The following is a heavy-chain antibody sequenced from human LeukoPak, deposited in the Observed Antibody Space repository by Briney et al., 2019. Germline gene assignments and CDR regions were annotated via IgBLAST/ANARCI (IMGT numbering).Heavy chain of an antibody. CDR3: ARDHCSGGSCRLDY. CDR1: GGPVSSGSYY. CDR2: IYYSGST. D-gene: IGHD2-15*01. Sequence: PSETLSLTCTVSGGPVSSGSYYWSWIRQPPGKGLEWIGYIYYSGSTNYNPSLKSRVTISVDTSKNQFSLKLSSVTAADTAVYYCARDHCSGGSCRLDYWGQGTLVTVSS. J-gene: IGHJ4*02. V-gene: IGHV4-61*01.